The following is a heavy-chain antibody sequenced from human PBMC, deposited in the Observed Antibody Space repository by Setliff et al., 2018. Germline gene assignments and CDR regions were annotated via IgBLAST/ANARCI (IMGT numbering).Heavy chain of an antibody. CDR1: GGSISSHY. V-gene: IGHV4-59*11. J-gene: IGHJ4*01. D-gene: IGHD3-16*01. CDR2: IYYSGST. CDR3: ARGLVDERTAYPYAEYFQY. Sequence: SETLSLTCTVSGGSISSHYWSWIRQPPGKGLEWIGSIYYSGSTNYNPSLKSRVTISVDTSKNQVSLKLSSVTAADTAVYYCARGLVDERTAYPYAEYFQYWGDGTLVTVSS.